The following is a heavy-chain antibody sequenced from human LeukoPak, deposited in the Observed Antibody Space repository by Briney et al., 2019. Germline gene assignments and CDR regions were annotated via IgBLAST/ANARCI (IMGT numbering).Heavy chain of an antibody. Sequence: ASVKVSCKGSGYTFTSYGISWVRQAPGQGLDWMGCISADNGNTNYAQKLQGRVTVTTDTSRSTAYMELRSLRSDATAVYFCARVHIRAPTYDFWSGSRYGLDVWGQGTTVTVSS. J-gene: IGHJ6*02. CDR2: ISADNGNT. D-gene: IGHD3-3*01. CDR3: ARVHIRAPTYDFWSGSRYGLDV. V-gene: IGHV1-18*01. CDR1: GYTFTSYG.